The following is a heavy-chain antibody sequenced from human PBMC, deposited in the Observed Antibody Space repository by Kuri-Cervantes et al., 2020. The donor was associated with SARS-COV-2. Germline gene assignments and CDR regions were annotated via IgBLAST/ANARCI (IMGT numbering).Heavy chain of an antibody. J-gene: IGHJ4*01. D-gene: IGHD1-26*01. CDR1: GGSVSSNSAA. CDR3: ARATVGATREIHEFDY. CDR2: TYYRSKWYN. V-gene: IGHV6-1*01. Sequence: SETLSLTCAISGGSVSSNSAAWNWIRQSPSRGLEWLGRTYYRSKWYNDYAVSVKSRITINPDTSKNQFSLQLNSVTPEDTAVYYCARATVGATREIHEFDYWGQGTLVTVSS.